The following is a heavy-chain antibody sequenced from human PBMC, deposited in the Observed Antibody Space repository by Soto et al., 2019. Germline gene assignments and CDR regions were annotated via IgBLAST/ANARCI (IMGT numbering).Heavy chain of an antibody. V-gene: IGHV3-30*18. CDR3: AKEAIRGYSYGYYYYYGMDV. D-gene: IGHD5-18*01. Sequence: GGSLRLSCAASGFTFSSYGMHWVRQAPGKGLEWVAVISYDGSNKYYADSVKGRFTISGDNSKNTLYLQMNSLRAEDTAVYYCAKEAIRGYSYGYYYYYGMDVWGQGTTVTVSS. CDR1: GFTFSSYG. CDR2: ISYDGSNK. J-gene: IGHJ6*02.